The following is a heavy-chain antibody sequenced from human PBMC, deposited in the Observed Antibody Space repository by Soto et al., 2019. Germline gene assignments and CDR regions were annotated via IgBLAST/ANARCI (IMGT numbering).Heavy chain of an antibody. CDR2: ISYDGTNK. CDR3: LGVRGVILRDY. V-gene: IGHV3-30*01. D-gene: IGHD3-10*01. Sequence: PGGSLRLSCAASGFTFRSYAMDWVRQAPGKGLEWVAVISYDGTNKYYADSVKGRFTISRDNSKNTLSLQMNSLRAEDTAVYYCLGVRGVILRDYWGQGTLVTVSS. J-gene: IGHJ4*02. CDR1: GFTFRSYA.